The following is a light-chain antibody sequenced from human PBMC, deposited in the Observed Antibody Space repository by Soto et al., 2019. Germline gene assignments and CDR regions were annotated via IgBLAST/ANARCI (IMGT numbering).Light chain of an antibody. J-gene: IGLJ3*02. CDR2: GNS. V-gene: IGLV1-40*01. Sequence: QSVLTQPPSVSGAPGQRVTISCTGSSSNIGAGYDVHWYQQLPGTAPKLLIYGNSNRPSGVPDRFSGSKSGTPASLAITGLQAEDDADYYCQSYDSSLSGGVFGGGTKLTVL. CDR1: SSNIGAGYD. CDR3: QSYDSSLSGGV.